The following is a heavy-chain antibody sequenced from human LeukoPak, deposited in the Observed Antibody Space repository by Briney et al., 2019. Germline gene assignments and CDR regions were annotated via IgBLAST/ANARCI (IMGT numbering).Heavy chain of an antibody. CDR1: GFTFSGYA. J-gene: IGHJ4*02. Sequence: PGRSLRLSCAASGFTFSGYAMHWVRQAPGKGLEWVAVISYDGSNKYYADSVKGRFTISRDNSKNTLYLQMNSLRAEDTAVYYCAPLDSSGYWGQGTLVTVSS. D-gene: IGHD3-22*01. CDR3: APLDSSGY. CDR2: ISYDGSNK. V-gene: IGHV3-30-3*01.